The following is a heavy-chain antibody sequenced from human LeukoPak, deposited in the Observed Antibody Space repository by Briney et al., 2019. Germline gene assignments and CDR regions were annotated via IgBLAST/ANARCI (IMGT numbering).Heavy chain of an antibody. D-gene: IGHD3-22*01. J-gene: IGHJ3*02. CDR3: AKGPTSNYYDSSGMAYYISHAFDI. Sequence: PGGSLRLSCAASGFTFSSYAMSWVRQAPGKGLEWVSAINGSGGSTYYADSVKGRFTISRDNSKNTLYLQMNSLRAEDTAVYYCAKGPTSNYYDSSGMAYYISHAFDIWGQGTMVTVSS. V-gene: IGHV3-23*01. CDR1: GFTFSSYA. CDR2: INGSGGST.